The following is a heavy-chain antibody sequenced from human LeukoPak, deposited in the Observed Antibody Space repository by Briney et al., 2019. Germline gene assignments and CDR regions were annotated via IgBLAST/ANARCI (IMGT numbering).Heavy chain of an antibody. CDR3: AKDQVTVTNAFDI. CDR2: ISGSGGST. D-gene: IGHD4-17*01. J-gene: IGHJ3*02. Sequence: EGSLCLSCAASGFTFSSYAMSWVRQAPGKGLEWVSAISGSGGSTYYADSVKGRFTISRDNSKNTLYLQMNSLRAEDTAVYYCAKDQVTVTNAFDIWGQGTMVTVSS. CDR1: GFTFSSYA. V-gene: IGHV3-23*01.